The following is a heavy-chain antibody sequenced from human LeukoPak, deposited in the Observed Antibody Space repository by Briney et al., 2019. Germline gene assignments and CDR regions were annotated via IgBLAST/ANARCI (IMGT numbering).Heavy chain of an antibody. CDR1: GFSFSGYA. D-gene: IGHD2-15*01. CDR2: VSDSGVNT. Sequence: GGSLRPSCAASGFSFSGYAMSWVRQAPGKGLDWVSGVSDSGVNTYYADSVKGRFTISRDNSKYTLFLQMNSLGAEDTAIYCARGLARSDVGRWSWGQGTLVTVSS. J-gene: IGHJ5*02. V-gene: IGHV3-23*01. CDR3: RGLARSDVGRWS.